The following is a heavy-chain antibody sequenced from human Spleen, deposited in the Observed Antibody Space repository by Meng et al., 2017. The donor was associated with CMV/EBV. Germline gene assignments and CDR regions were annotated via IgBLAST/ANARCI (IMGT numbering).Heavy chain of an antibody. CDR1: GYTFSDYY. J-gene: IGHJ4*02. CDR3: ATAAARLSGGFDY. D-gene: IGHD6-6*01. Sequence: ASVKVSCKASGYTFSDYYIHWVRQAPGQGLEWMGWTNPNSGDTNFAQNFQGRVTMTRDTSISTAYMELSRLRSDDTAVYYCATAAARLSGGFDYWGQGTLVTVSS. CDR2: TNPNSGDT. V-gene: IGHV1-2*02.